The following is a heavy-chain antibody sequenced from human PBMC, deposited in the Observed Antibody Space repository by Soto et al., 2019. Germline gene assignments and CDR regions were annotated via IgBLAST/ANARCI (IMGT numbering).Heavy chain of an antibody. D-gene: IGHD3-22*01. CDR3: GRDSFDTIGYHHFDY. J-gene: IGHJ4*02. CDR2: ISAYNGNT. V-gene: IGHV1-18*01. Sequence: GASVKVSCKASGYTFTSYGISWVRQAPGQGLEWMGWISAYNGNTNYAQKFQGRVTITRDIPANTAYMELSSLRSEDTAMYYCGRDSFDTIGYHHFDYWGQGTLVTVSS. CDR1: GYTFTSYG.